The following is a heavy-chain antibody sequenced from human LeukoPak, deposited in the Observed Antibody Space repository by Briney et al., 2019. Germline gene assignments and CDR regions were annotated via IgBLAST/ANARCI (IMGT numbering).Heavy chain of an antibody. Sequence: GASVKVSCKASGYTFTGYYMHWVRQAPGQGLEWMGWINPNSGGTNYAQKFQGRVTMTRDTSISTAYVELNSLRSDDTAVFYCARGDYYGSIVTAPWGQGTLVTVSS. D-gene: IGHD3-10*01. J-gene: IGHJ5*02. V-gene: IGHV1-2*02. CDR2: INPNSGGT. CDR1: GYTFTGYY. CDR3: ARGDYYGSIVTAP.